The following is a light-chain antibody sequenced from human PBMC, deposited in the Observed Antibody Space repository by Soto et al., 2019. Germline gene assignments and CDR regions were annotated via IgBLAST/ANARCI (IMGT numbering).Light chain of an antibody. CDR2: GAS. J-gene: IGKJ5*01. V-gene: IGKV3-20*01. CDR1: QSVSSSY. CDR3: QQYGSSPAIT. Sequence: EIVLTQSPGTLSLSTGERATLSCRASQSVSSSYLAWYQQKPGQAPRLLIYGASSRATGIPDRFSGSGSGTDFTLTISRLEPQDFAVYYCQQYGSSPAITFGQGTRLGD.